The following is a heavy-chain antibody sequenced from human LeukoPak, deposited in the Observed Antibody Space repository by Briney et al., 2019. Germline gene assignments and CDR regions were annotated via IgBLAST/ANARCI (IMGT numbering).Heavy chain of an antibody. J-gene: IGHJ5*02. CDR3: ARDGSPYYYGPFDP. CDR2: ISYDGSNK. CDR1: GFTFSSYA. D-gene: IGHD3-10*01. Sequence: PGRSLRLSCAASGFTFSSYAMHWVRQAPGKGLEWVAVISYDGSNKYYADSVKGRFTISRDNSKNTLYLQMNSLRAGDTAVYYCARDGSPYYYGPFDPWGQGTLVTVSS. V-gene: IGHV3-30*04.